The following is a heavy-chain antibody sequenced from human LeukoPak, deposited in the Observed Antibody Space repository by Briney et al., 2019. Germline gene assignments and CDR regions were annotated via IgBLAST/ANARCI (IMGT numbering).Heavy chain of an antibody. CDR2: ISSSSSYI. CDR3: AREGYPGSILRVAYFDY. Sequence: PGGSLRLSCAASGFTFSRYSMNWVRQAPGKGLEWVSSISSSSSYIYYADSVKGRFTISRDNAKNSLYLQMNSLRAEDTAVYYCAREGYPGSILRVAYFDYWGQGTLVTVSS. V-gene: IGHV3-21*01. J-gene: IGHJ4*02. D-gene: IGHD3-3*01. CDR1: GFTFSRYS.